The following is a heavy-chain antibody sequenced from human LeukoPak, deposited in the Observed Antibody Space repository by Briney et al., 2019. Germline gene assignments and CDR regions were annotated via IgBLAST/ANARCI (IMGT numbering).Heavy chain of an antibody. J-gene: IGHJ5*02. D-gene: IGHD3-10*01. V-gene: IGHV3-30*02. Sequence: GGSLRLSCAASGFTFSNYGMHWVRQAPGKGLEWVTFIRYDGSNKFYADFMKGRFTISRDNSKSTLYLQMNSLRAEDAAVYYCARPLKYYYGSETYFWFDPWGQGTLVTVSS. CDR1: GFTFSNYG. CDR2: IRYDGSNK. CDR3: ARPLKYYYGSETYFWFDP.